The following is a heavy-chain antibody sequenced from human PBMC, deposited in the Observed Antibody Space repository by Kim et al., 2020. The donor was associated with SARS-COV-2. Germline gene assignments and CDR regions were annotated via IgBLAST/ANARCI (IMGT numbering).Heavy chain of an antibody. CDR1: NFIFSNSA. Sequence: GGSLRLSCEASNFIFSNSALHWVRQAPGKGLEWVAVIFSHGSGPHYADSVAGRYTISRDNSKRTLYLKMNSLRAEDTAVYYCARDHVDLTTNTLDYWGQGTRVTVPS. J-gene: IGHJ4*02. D-gene: IGHD2-8*01. CDR3: ARDHVDLTTNTLDY. CDR2: IFSHGSGP. V-gene: IGHV3-33*01.